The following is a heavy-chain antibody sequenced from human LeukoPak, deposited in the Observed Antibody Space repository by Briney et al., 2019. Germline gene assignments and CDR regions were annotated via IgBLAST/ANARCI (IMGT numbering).Heavy chain of an antibody. D-gene: IGHD1-26*01. CDR1: GFTFSNYG. CDR2: IWYDGSNK. Sequence: PGRSLRLSCTASGFTFSNYGMHWVRQAPGKGLEWVAVIWYDGSNKYYADSVKGRFTISRDNSKNILYLQMNNLGAEDTAVYYCARGRGGTYPPGIYWGQGTLVTVSS. CDR3: ARGRGGTYPPGIY. J-gene: IGHJ4*02. V-gene: IGHV3-33*01.